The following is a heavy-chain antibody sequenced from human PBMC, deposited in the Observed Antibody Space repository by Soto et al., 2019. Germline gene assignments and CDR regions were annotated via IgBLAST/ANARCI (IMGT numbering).Heavy chain of an antibody. CDR1: GFTFDDYA. J-gene: IGHJ2*01. CDR2: ISWNSGSI. Sequence: EVQLVESGGGLVQPGRSLRLSCAASGFTFDDYAMHWVRQAPGKGLEWVSGISWNSGSIGYADSVKGRFTISRDNAKNPLYVPVNSLSAEHTALYYCANDITPSDGDPPRYFDLWGRGTLVTVSS. V-gene: IGHV3-9*01. D-gene: IGHD4-17*01. CDR3: ANDITPSDGDPPRYFDL.